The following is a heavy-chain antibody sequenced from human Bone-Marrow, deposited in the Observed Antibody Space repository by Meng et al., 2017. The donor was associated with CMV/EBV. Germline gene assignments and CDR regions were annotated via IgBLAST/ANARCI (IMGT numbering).Heavy chain of an antibody. Sequence: GESLKISCAASGFTFSSYWMSWVRQAPGKGLEWVASIKQDGSEKYYVDSVKGRFTISRDNAKNSLYLQMNSLRAEDTAVYYCARSSGYYLYYFDYWGRGTLVTVSS. CDR1: GFTFSSYW. J-gene: IGHJ4*02. D-gene: IGHD3-22*01. CDR3: ARSSGYYLYYFDY. CDR2: IKQDGSEK. V-gene: IGHV3-7*01.